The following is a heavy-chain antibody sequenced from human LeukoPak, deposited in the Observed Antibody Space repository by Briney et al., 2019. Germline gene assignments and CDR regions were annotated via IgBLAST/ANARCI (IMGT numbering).Heavy chain of an antibody. CDR2: INPNSGAT. J-gene: IGHJ4*02. D-gene: IGHD6-13*01. CDR1: GYTFTGYY. V-gene: IGHV1-2*04. CDR3: ARSRLAAAGTYFDY. Sequence: ASVKVSCKASGYTFTGYYIHWVRQAPGQGLEWMGWINPNSGATNYAQKFQGWVTMTRDTSITTAYMDLSRLRPDDTAVFSCARSRLAAAGTYFDYWGQGTLLTVSS.